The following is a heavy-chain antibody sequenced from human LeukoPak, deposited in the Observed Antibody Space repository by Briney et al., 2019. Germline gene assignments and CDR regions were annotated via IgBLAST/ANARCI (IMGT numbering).Heavy chain of an antibody. V-gene: IGHV4-4*07. J-gene: IGHJ5*02. D-gene: IGHD3-10*01. CDR2: ISASGNT. Sequence: PSETLSLTCTVSGDSISGYYWSWIRQPAGEELEWIGRISASGNTNHNPSLKSRVTMSVDMSNKQLSLKLSSVTAADTAVYYCARLIYGSGSYYKSNWLDLWGQGALVTVSS. CDR3: ARLIYGSGSYYKSNWLDL. CDR1: GDSISGYY.